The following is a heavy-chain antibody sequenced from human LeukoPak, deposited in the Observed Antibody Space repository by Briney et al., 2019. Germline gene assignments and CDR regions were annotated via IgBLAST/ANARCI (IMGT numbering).Heavy chain of an antibody. D-gene: IGHD6-6*01. CDR3: AREREQLETNWFDP. CDR1: GFTFSSYS. V-gene: IGHV3-21*01. Sequence: GGSLRLSCAASGFTFSSYSMNWVRQAPGKGLEWVSSISSSSSYIYYADSVKGRFTISRDNAKNSLYLQMNSLRAEDTAVYYCAREREQLETNWFDPRGQGTLVTVSS. J-gene: IGHJ5*02. CDR2: ISSSSSYI.